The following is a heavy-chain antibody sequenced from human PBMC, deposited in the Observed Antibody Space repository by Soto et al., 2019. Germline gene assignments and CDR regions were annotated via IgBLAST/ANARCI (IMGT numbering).Heavy chain of an antibody. CDR3: TRDRYSSSWYLGPHPTPDY. D-gene: IGHD6-13*01. CDR2: IRSKAYGGTT. J-gene: IGHJ4*02. CDR1: GFTFGDYA. Sequence: GGSLRLSCTASGFTFGDYAMSWFRQAPGKGLEWVGFIRSKAYGGTTEYAASVKGRFTISRDDSKSIAYLQMNSLKTEDTAVYYCTRDRYSSSWYLGPHPTPDYWGQGTLVTVSS. V-gene: IGHV3-49*03.